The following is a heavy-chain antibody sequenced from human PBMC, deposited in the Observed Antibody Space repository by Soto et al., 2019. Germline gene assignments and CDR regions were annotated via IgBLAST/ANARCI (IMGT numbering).Heavy chain of an antibody. D-gene: IGHD2-2*02. J-gene: IGHJ4*02. CDR3: AKSPGASCYIGFDECPTDY. CDR2: ISYDGSNK. Sequence: GGSLRLSCAASGFTFSSYGMHWVRQAPGKGLEWVAVISYDGSNKYYADSVKGRFTISRDNSKNTLYLQMNSLRAEDTAVYYCAKSPGASCYIGFDECPTDYWGQGTLVTVSS. V-gene: IGHV3-30*18. CDR1: GFTFSSYG.